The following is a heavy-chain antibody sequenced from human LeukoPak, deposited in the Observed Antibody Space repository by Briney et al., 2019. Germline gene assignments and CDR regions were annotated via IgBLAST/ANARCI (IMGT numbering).Heavy chain of an antibody. CDR1: GYSISSGYY. CDR3: ARGRTYCSSTSCLYYYYMDV. CDR2: IYHSGST. D-gene: IGHD2-2*01. Sequence: PSETLSLTCTVSGYSISSGYYWGWIRQPPGKGLEWIGSIYHSGSTYYNPPLKSRVTISVDTSKNQFSLKLSSVTAADTAVYYCARGRTYCSSTSCLYYYYMDVWGKGTTVTVSS. V-gene: IGHV4-38-2*02. J-gene: IGHJ6*03.